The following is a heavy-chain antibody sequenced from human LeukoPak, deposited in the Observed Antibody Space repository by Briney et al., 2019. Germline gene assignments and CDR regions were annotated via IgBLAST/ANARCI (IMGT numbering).Heavy chain of an antibody. V-gene: IGHV4-59*12. D-gene: IGHD3-22*01. J-gene: IGHJ4*02. CDR1: GGSISSYY. Sequence: PSETLSLTCTVSGGSISSYYWSWIRQPPGKGLEWIGYIYYGGSTNYNPSLKSRVTISVDTSKNQFSLKLSSVTAADTAVYYCARGNYDSSGYLDYWGQGTLVTVSS. CDR3: ARGNYDSSGYLDY. CDR2: IYYGGST.